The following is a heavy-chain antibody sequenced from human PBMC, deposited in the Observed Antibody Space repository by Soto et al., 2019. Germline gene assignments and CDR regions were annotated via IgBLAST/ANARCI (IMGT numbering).Heavy chain of an antibody. CDR3: ARDLMGSGSWYGGYYYYGMDV. CDR1: GFTFSSYG. CDR2: IWYDGSNK. Sequence: GGSLRLSCAASGFTFSSYGMHWVRQAPGKGLEWVAVIWYDGSNKYYADSVKGRFTISRDNSKNTLYLQMNSLRAEDTAVYYCARDLMGSGSWYGGYYYYGMDVWGQGTTVTVSS. V-gene: IGHV3-33*01. J-gene: IGHJ6*02. D-gene: IGHD6-13*01.